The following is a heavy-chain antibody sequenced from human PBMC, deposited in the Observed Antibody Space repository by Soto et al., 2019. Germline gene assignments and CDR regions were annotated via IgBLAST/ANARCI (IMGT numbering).Heavy chain of an antibody. Sequence: PSETLSLTCTVSGGPISDYYWTWVRQPPGKELEWIGHIYYSGSTNYNPSLKSRVTISVDTSKNQFSLKVSSVTAADTAAYYCARALSEYTYGPLDSWGQGTLVTVSS. D-gene: IGHD5-18*01. CDR2: IYYSGST. V-gene: IGHV4-59*08. CDR1: GGPISDYY. CDR3: ARALSEYTYGPLDS. J-gene: IGHJ4*02.